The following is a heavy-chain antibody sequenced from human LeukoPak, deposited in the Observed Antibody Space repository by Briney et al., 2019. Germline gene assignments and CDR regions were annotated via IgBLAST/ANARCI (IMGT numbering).Heavy chain of an antibody. CDR1: GFTFSSYS. J-gene: IGHJ4*02. Sequence: GGSLRLSCAASGFTFSSYSMNWVRQAPGKGLEGVSYISSSSSSIYYADSVKGRFTISRDNAKNSLYLQMNSLRAEDTAVYYCARDKFNRDWYGFDYWGQGTLVTVSS. CDR3: ARDKFNRDWYGFDY. V-gene: IGHV3-48*01. CDR2: ISSSSSSI. D-gene: IGHD6-19*01.